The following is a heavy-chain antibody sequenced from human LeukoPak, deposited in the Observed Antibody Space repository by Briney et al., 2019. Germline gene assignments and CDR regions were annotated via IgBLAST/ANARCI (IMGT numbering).Heavy chain of an antibody. V-gene: IGHV4-39*07. Sequence: NPSETLSLTCTVSGGSISSGGYYWSWIRQPPGKGLEWIGEINHSGSTNYNPSLKSRVTISVDTSKNQFSLKLSSVTAADTAVYYCARFKSRSWSGYYYYYGMDVWGQGTTVTVSS. D-gene: IGHD3-3*01. CDR2: INHSGST. J-gene: IGHJ6*02. CDR1: GGSISSGGYY. CDR3: ARFKSRSWSGYYYYYGMDV.